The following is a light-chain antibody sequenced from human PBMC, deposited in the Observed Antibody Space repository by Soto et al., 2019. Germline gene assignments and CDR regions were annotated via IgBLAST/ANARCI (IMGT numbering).Light chain of an antibody. CDR3: SAYAGRNKF. V-gene: IGLV2-8*02. Sequence: QSVLTQPPSASRSPGQSVTISCTGTSSDIGGYNYVSWYQQHPGKAPKLMIYEVSKRPSGVPDRFSGSKSGNTASLTVSGLQAEDEADYYCSAYAGRNKFFGTGTKVT. CDR1: SSDIGGYNY. J-gene: IGLJ1*01. CDR2: EVS.